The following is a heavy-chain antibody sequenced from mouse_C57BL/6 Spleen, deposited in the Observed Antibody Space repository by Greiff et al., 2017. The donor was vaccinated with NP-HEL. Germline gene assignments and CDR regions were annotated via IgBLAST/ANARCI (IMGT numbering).Heavy chain of an antibody. V-gene: IGHV1-69*01. CDR2: IDPSDSYT. J-gene: IGHJ2*01. CDR3: ARRGNWDGDDY. Sequence: QVQLQQPGAELVMPGASVKLSCKASGYTFTSYWMHWVKQRPGQGLEWIGEIDPSDSYTNYNQKFKGKSTLTVDKSSSTAYMQLSSLTSEDSAVYYCARRGNWDGDDYWGQGTTLTVSS. D-gene: IGHD4-1*01. CDR1: GYTFTSYW.